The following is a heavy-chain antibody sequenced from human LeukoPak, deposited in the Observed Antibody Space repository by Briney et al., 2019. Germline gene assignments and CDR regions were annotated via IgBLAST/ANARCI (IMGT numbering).Heavy chain of an antibody. D-gene: IGHD3-9*01. V-gene: IGHV3-48*03. CDR1: GLTFSDDE. CDR3: ARVGVLTGYPYYYYYYMDV. Sequence: PGGSLRLSCAASGLTFSDDEMSWVRQAPGKGLEWVSYISSSGSTRYYADSVKGRFTISRDNAENSMYLLMNSLRAEDTAVYYCARVGVLTGYPYYYYYYMDVWGKGTTVTVSS. J-gene: IGHJ6*03. CDR2: ISSSGSTR.